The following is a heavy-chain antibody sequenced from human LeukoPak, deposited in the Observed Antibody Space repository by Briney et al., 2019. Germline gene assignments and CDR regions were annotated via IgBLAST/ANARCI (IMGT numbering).Heavy chain of an antibody. Sequence: TGGSLRLSCTASGFTFSSYEMNWVRQAPGKGLEWVSHISSSGTIIYYADSVKGRFTISRDNAKNSLYLQMNSLRAEDTAVYYCAKEGLVGATNYWGQGTLVTVSS. D-gene: IGHD1-26*01. J-gene: IGHJ4*02. V-gene: IGHV3-48*03. CDR2: ISSSGTII. CDR1: GFTFSSYE. CDR3: AKEGLVGATNY.